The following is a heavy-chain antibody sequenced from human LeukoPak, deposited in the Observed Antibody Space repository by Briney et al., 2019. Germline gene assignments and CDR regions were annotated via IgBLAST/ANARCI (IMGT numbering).Heavy chain of an antibody. CDR3: AREVGGTGYYFDY. Sequence: SETLSLTCTVSGGSISSGDYYWSWIRQPPGKGLEWIGYFSYSGSTHYNPSLESRVTISIDTSKNHFSLKLTSVTAADTAVYYCAREVGGTGYYFDYWGQGSLVTVSS. CDR1: GGSISSGDYY. CDR2: FSYSGST. J-gene: IGHJ4*02. V-gene: IGHV4-61*08. D-gene: IGHD1-26*01.